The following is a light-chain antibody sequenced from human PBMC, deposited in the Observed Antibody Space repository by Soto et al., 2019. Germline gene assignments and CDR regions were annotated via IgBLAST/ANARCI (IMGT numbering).Light chain of an antibody. J-gene: IGLJ1*01. V-gene: IGLV2-23*02. CDR3: CSFAGSGTYV. CDR2: EVN. Sequence: QSVLTQPASVSGSPGQSITISCTGTSSDVGSHNLVSWYQQHPGKAPKLIIYEVNKRPSGVSNRFSGSMSGNTASLTIFWLQTEDEADYYCCSFAGSGTYVFGTGTKVTVL. CDR1: SSDVGSHNL.